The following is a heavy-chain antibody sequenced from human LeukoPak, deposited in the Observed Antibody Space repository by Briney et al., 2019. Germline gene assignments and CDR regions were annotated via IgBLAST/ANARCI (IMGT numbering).Heavy chain of an antibody. CDR3: ARAEFTSGWYPFDY. J-gene: IGHJ4*02. D-gene: IGHD6-19*01. V-gene: IGHV4-59*01. Sequence: PSETLSLTCTVSGGSISKYYWNWIRQPPGKGLEWLGYIYYSGSTNYNPSLKSRVTISVDTSKNQFSLKLASVTAADTAVYYCARAEFTSGWYPFDYWGQGTLVTVSS. CDR2: IYYSGST. CDR1: GGSISKYY.